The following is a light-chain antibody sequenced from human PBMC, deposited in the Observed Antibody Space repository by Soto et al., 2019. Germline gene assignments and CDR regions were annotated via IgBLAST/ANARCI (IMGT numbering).Light chain of an antibody. CDR1: SSDVGGYKY. V-gene: IGLV2-8*01. CDR3: SSYAGSNNFV. CDR2: EVS. Sequence: QSALTQPPSASGSPGQSVTISCTGNSSDVGGYKYVSWYQQHPGKAPKLMIYEVSKRPSGVPDRFSGSKSGNTASLTVSGLQAEDEADYYCSSYAGSNNFVFGTGTKLPS. J-gene: IGLJ1*01.